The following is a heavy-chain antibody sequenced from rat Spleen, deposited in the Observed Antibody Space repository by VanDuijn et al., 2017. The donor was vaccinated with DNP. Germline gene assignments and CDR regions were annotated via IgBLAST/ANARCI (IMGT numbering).Heavy chain of an antibody. CDR3: ATRGVGARYYWYFDF. CDR2: ISYDGGRT. D-gene: IGHD5-1*01. V-gene: IGHV5-20*01. Sequence: EVHLVESGGALVQPGRSLKLSCAASGFTFSERYMAWVRQAPTKGLEWVACISYDGGRTYYRDSVKGRFTISRDNAKSTLYLQMDSLRSEDTATYYCATRGVGARYYWYFDFWGPGTMVTVSS. J-gene: IGHJ1*01. CDR1: GFTFSERY.